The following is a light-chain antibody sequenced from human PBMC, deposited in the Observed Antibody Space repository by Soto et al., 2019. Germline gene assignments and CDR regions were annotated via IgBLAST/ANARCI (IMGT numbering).Light chain of an antibody. CDR2: GNI. J-gene: IGLJ7*01. CDR3: QSFDKYLSAVV. CDR1: SSNIGGGYD. Sequence: QSVLTQPPSVSGAPGQRVTISCTGSSSNIGGGYDVHWYQQLPGTAPKLLVYGNINRPSRVPDRFSGSKSDTSASLAITGLQAEDEADYYCQSFDKYLSAVVFGGGTQLTVL. V-gene: IGLV1-40*01.